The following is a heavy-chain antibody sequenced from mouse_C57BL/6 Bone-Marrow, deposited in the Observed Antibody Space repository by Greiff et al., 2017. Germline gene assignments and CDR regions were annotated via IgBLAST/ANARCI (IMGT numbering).Heavy chain of an antibody. Sequence: QSCKASGYTFTSYWMDWVKQRPGQGLEWIGNIYPSDSETHYNQKFKDKATLTVDKSSSTAYMQLSSLTSEDSAVYYCARSSRTVPFAYWGQGTLVTVSA. J-gene: IGHJ3*01. D-gene: IGHD1-1*01. CDR3: ARSSRTVPFAY. CDR2: IYPSDSET. CDR1: GYTFTSYW. V-gene: IGHV1-61*01.